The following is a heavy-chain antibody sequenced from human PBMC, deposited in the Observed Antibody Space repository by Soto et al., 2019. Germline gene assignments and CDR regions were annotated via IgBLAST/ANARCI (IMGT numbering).Heavy chain of an antibody. CDR1: GFTFSSYS. D-gene: IGHD3-22*01. CDR3: ARDGYDSSGYYSNFDY. Sequence: PGGSLRLSCAASGFTFSSYSMNWVRQAPGKGLEWVSYISSSSSTIYYADSVQGRFTISRDNAKNSLYLQMNSLRAEDTAVYYCARDGYDSSGYYSNFDYWGQGTLVTVSS. J-gene: IGHJ4*02. CDR2: ISSSSSTI. V-gene: IGHV3-48*01.